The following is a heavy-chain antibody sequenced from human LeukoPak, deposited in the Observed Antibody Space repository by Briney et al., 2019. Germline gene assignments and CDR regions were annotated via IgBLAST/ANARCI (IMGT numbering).Heavy chain of an antibody. J-gene: IGHJ6*02. CDR1: GFTFSNSV. Sequence: PGGSLRLSCAASGFTFSNSVVSWVRQAPGKGLEWVSSFSGSDENTHHADSVKGRFTISRDNSKNTLYLQMNSLRAEDTAVYYCAKDPSRYSYYYYGMDVWGQGTTVTVSS. D-gene: IGHD2-21*01. CDR2: FSGSDENT. V-gene: IGHV3-23*01. CDR3: AKDPSRYSYYYYGMDV.